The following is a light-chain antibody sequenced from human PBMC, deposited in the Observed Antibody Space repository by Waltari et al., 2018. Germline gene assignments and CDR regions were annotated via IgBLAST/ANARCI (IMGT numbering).Light chain of an antibody. J-gene: IGLJ1*01. CDR1: SSAVGGYDH. V-gene: IGLV2-8*01. CDR3: SSFAGSNNYV. CDR2: EVT. Sequence: HSALTQPPSASGSPGQSVPISCTGTSSAVGGYDHVSWYQQHPGKAPKLIISEVTKRPSGVPDRFSGSKSGNTASLTVSGLQADDEADYYCSSFAGSNNYVFGTGTKVTVL.